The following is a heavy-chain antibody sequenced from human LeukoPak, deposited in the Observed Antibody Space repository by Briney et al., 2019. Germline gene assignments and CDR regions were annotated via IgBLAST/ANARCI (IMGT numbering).Heavy chain of an antibody. D-gene: IGHD3-10*01. CDR2: INQDGSDK. J-gene: IGHJ6*02. CDR1: GFTFSTYG. Sequence: GGSLRLSCAASGFTFSTYGMSWVRQAPGKGLEWVANINQDGSDKYYVDSVMGRFTISKDNAKNSVYLQMNSLRPEDTAIYYCAWYGVTHGLDVWGQGTTVTVSS. V-gene: IGHV3-7*01. CDR3: AWYGVTHGLDV.